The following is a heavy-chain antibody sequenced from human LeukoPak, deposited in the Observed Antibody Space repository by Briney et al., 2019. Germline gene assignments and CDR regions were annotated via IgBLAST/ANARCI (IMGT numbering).Heavy chain of an antibody. V-gene: IGHV4-34*01. CDR3: ARGSN. CDR2: INHSGST. Sequence: GSLRLSCAASGFTFSDYYWSWIRQPPGKGLEWIGEINHSGSTNYNPSLKSRVTISVDTSKNQFSLKLSSVTAADTAVYYCARGSNWGQGTLVTVSS. CDR1: GFTFSDYY. J-gene: IGHJ4*02.